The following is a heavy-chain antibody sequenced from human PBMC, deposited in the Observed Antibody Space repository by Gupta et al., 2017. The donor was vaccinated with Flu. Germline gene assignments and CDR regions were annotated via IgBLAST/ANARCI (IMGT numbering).Heavy chain of an antibody. CDR1: GFNFDEHA. J-gene: IGHJ6*03. CDR3: AKDRGSSSVYYFVDV. Sequence: EVQLVESGGGLVQPGRSLRLSCAASGFNFDEHAMHWVRQAPGKGLEWVSGINWNSGTIGYADSVKGRFIISRDNAKNSLYLQMNSLRAEDTALYYCAKDRGSSSVYYFVDVWGKGTTVTVSS. CDR2: INWNSGTI. D-gene: IGHD6-6*01. V-gene: IGHV3-9*01.